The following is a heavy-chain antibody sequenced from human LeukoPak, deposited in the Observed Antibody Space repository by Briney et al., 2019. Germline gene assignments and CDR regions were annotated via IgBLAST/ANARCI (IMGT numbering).Heavy chain of an antibody. CDR3: AREKQSLPYWYFDL. J-gene: IGHJ2*01. CDR2: ISAYNGNT. V-gene: IGHV1-18*01. Sequence: GASVKVSCKASGYTFTSYGISWVRQAPGQGLEWMGWISAYNGNTNYAQKLQGRVTMTTDTSTSTAYMELRSLRSDDTAVYYCAREKQSLPYWYFDLWGRGTLVTVSS. D-gene: IGHD6-13*01. CDR1: GYTFTSYG.